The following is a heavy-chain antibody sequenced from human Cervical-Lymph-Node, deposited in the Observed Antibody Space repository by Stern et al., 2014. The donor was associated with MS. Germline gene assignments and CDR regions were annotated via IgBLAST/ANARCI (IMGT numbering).Heavy chain of an antibody. Sequence: VQLVQSGAEVKKPGESLKISCQGSGYKFSSYWIAWVRQMPGKGLEWMGIIYPGDSDAKYGPSFQGQVTSSVDKSINTAYLQWSSLKASDTGTFYCARLGVVASTHSGMDVWGQGTTVTVSS. CDR1: GYKFSSYW. V-gene: IGHV5-51*01. CDR3: ARLGVVASTHSGMDV. CDR2: IYPGDSDA. J-gene: IGHJ6*02. D-gene: IGHD2-15*01.